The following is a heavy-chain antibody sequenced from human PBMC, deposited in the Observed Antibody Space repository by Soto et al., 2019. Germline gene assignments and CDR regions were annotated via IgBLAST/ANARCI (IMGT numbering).Heavy chain of an antibody. CDR2: IIPIFGTA. D-gene: IGHD3-22*01. J-gene: IGHJ4*02. CDR1: GGTFSSYA. Sequence: QVQLVQSGAEVKKPGSSVKVSCKASGGTFSSYAISWVRQAPGQGLEWMGGIIPIFGTANYAQKFQGRVTINADKTTSTGYMELSSLRSEDPGVYYCARGGLDDRCGYYRDYWGQGTLVTVSS. CDR3: ARGGLDDRCGYYRDY. V-gene: IGHV1-69*06.